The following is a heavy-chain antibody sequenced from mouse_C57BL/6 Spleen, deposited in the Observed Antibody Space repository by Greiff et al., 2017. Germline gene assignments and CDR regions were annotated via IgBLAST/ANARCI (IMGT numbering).Heavy chain of an antibody. V-gene: IGHV1-76*01. CDR1: GYTFTDYY. D-gene: IGHD1-1*01. CDR2: IYPGSGNT. Sequence: VKLQESGAELVRPGASVKLSCKASGYTFTDYYINWVKQRPGQGLEWIARIYPGSGNTYYNEKFKGKATLTAEKSSSTAYMQLSSLTSEDSAVYFCARDTTGDFDVWGTGTTVTVSS. CDR3: ARDTTGDFDV. J-gene: IGHJ1*03.